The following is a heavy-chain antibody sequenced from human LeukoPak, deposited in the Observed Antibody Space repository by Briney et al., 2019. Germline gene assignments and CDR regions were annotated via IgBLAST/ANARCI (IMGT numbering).Heavy chain of an antibody. CDR1: GGSISSYY. D-gene: IGHD3-10*01. V-gene: IGHV4-59*01. Sequence: SETLSLTCTFSGGSISSYYWIWIRQPPRKGLEWIGYIYYSASTNYNPSLGSRVTISVDTSKIQFSLKLRSVTAADTAVYYCASSFGNYALDYWGQGTLVTVSP. CDR2: IYYSAST. CDR3: ASSFGNYALDY. J-gene: IGHJ4*02.